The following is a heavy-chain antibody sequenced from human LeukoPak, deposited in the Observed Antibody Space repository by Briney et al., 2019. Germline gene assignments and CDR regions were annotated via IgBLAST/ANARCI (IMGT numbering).Heavy chain of an antibody. CDR3: ARVHCSGVTCYFDY. J-gene: IGHJ4*02. D-gene: IGHD2-15*01. Sequence: SETLSLTCTVAGGSISGGNYCWSWIRQPPGKGLEWIGYIYYTGSTYYNPSLESRIIMSVDTSKNQFSLNLTSVTAADTAVYYCARVHCSGVTCYFDYWGQGTPVTVSS. CDR2: IYYTGST. CDR1: GGSISGGNYC. V-gene: IGHV4-30-4*01.